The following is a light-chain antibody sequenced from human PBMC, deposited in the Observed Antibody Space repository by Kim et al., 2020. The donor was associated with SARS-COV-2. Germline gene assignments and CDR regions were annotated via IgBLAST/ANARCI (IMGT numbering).Light chain of an antibody. J-gene: IGKJ2*01. CDR1: QGISNY. V-gene: IGKV1-27*01. CDR2: AAS. CDR3: QKYNSAPHT. Sequence: SASVGDRVTITCRASQGISNYLAWYQQKPGKVPKLLIYAASTLQSGVPSRFSGSGSGTDFTLTISSLQPEDVASYYCQKYNSAPHTFGQGTKLEIK.